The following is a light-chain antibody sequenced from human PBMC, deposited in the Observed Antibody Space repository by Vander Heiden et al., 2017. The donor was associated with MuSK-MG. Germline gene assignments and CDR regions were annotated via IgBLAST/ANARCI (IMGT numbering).Light chain of an antibody. CDR1: SSNIGNNY. V-gene: IGLV1-51*02. CDR2: ENN. CDR3: GAWDSSLSVVM. J-gene: IGLJ3*02. Sequence: HSVLTHPPSVSAAPGQKVTISCSGSSSNIGNNYVSWYQQLPGTAPKLLIYENNKRPSGIPDRFSGAKSGTSAILGITGLQTGDEADFYCGAWDSSLSVVMFGGGTKLTVL.